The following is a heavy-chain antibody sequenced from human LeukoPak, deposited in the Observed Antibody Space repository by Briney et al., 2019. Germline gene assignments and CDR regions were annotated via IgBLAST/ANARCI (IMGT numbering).Heavy chain of an antibody. CDR2: ISAYNGNT. V-gene: IGHV1-18*01. CDR1: GYTFTSYG. Sequence: ASVKVSCKASGYTFTSYGISWVRQAPGQGLEWMGWISAYNGNTNYAQKLQGRVTMTTDTSTSTAYMELRSLRSDDTAVYYCARGGSGYSGYAKWYFDLWGRGTLVTVSS. J-gene: IGHJ2*01. D-gene: IGHD5-12*01. CDR3: ARGGSGYSGYAKWYFDL.